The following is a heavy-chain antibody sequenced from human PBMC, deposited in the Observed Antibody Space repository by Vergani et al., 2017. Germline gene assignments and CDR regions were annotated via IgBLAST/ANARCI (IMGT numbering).Heavy chain of an antibody. Sequence: QVQLQESGPGLVKPSETLSLTCTVSGGSISSYYWSWIRQPPGKGLEWIGYIYYSGSTNYNPSLKSRVTISVDTSKNQFSLKLSSVTAADTAVYYCARRESGSDADGGWFDPWGQGTLVTVSS. CDR2: IYYSGST. J-gene: IGHJ5*02. V-gene: IGHV4-59*01. CDR1: GGSISSYY. CDR3: ARRESGSDADGGWFDP. D-gene: IGHD1-26*01.